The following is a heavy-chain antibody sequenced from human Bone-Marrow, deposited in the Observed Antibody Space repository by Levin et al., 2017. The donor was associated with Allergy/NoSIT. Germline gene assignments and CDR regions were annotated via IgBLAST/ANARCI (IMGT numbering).Heavy chain of an antibody. CDR3: AKDVYCSGGSCYPSAYFDY. CDR2: ISDSGGST. CDR1: GFTFSNYA. V-gene: IGHV3-23*01. J-gene: IGHJ4*02. Sequence: GESLKISCAASGFTFSNYAMSWVRQAPGKGLEWVSAISDSGGSTYYTDSVKGRFTISRDNSKNTLYLQMNSLRAEDTAVYYCAKDVYCSGGSCYPSAYFDYWGQGTLVTVSS. D-gene: IGHD2-15*01.